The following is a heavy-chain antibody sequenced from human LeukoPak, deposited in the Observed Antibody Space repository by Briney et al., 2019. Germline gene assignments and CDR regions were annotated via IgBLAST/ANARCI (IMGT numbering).Heavy chain of an antibody. CDR2: INTNTGNP. D-gene: IGHD3-10*01. Sequence: ASVKVSCKASGYTFTSYAMNWVRQAPGQGLEWMGWINTNTGNPTYAQGFTGRFVFSLDTSVSTAYLQISSLKAEDTAVYYCARGLAGGTMVRHIDYWGQGTLVTVSS. J-gene: IGHJ4*02. CDR3: ARGLAGGTMVRHIDY. V-gene: IGHV7-4-1*02. CDR1: GYTFTSYA.